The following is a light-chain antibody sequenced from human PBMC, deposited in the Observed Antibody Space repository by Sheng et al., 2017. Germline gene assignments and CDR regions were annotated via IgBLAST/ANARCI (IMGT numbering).Light chain of an antibody. CDR2: VRP. CDR3: QQSLTPPWT. Sequence: DIQMTQSPSSLSASVGDRVTITCRASRSINNYFNWYQQSPGEAPKLWFMVRPLYEVESHPRFXGAASGTESTLTIRGLQPDDVGTYYCQQSLTPPWTFGRGTKVEIK. V-gene: IGKV1-39*01. J-gene: IGKJ1*01. CDR1: RSINNY.